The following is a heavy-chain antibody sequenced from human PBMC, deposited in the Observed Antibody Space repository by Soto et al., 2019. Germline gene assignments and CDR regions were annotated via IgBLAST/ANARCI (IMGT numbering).Heavy chain of an antibody. D-gene: IGHD3-22*01. Sequence: ASVKVSCKVSGYTLTELSMHWVRQAPGKGLEWMGGFDPEDGETIYAQKFQGRVTMTEDTSTDTAYMELSSLRSEDTAVYYCATAFGLLRIPDDYYGMDVWGQGTTVTVSS. CDR1: GYTLTELS. CDR2: FDPEDGET. V-gene: IGHV1-24*01. CDR3: ATAFGLLRIPDDYYGMDV. J-gene: IGHJ6*02.